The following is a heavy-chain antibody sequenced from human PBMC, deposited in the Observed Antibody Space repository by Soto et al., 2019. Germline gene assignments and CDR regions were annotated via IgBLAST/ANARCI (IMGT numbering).Heavy chain of an antibody. Sequence: PGGSLRLSCAASGFAYNSYALAWVRQAPGKGLEWVSSISGGGNDKSYADSVRGRFTISRDNSRNTLYLQMTYLRADDAAVYYCVRSFTWYSEADYWGQGTLVTVSS. CDR2: ISGGGNDK. J-gene: IGHJ4*02. V-gene: IGHV3-23*01. CDR1: GFAYNSYA. D-gene: IGHD6-13*01. CDR3: VRSFTWYSEADY.